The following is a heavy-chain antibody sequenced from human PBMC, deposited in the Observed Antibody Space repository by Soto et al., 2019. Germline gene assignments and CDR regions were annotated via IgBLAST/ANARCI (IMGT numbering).Heavy chain of an antibody. D-gene: IGHD3-3*01. CDR2: ISGSGGST. V-gene: IGHV3-23*01. CDR1: GFTFSSYA. Sequence: GGSLTLSCAASGFTFSSYAMSWVRQAPGKGLEWVSAISGSGGSTYYADSVKGRFTISRDNSKNTLYLQMNSLRAEDTAVYYCAKWLQSNYDFWSGYPNWFDPWGQGTLVTVSS. CDR3: AKWLQSNYDFWSGYPNWFDP. J-gene: IGHJ5*02.